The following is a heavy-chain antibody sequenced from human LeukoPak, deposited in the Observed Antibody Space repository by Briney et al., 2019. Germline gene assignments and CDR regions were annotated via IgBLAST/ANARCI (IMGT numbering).Heavy chain of an antibody. Sequence: GGSLRLSCAASGFTFSTYTMNWVRQAPGKGLEWVSFITSSSVNIYYADSVEGRFTISRDNAQNSLYLHMRSLRDEDTAVYYCARGDGFHYFDYWGQGVLVTVSS. J-gene: IGHJ4*02. CDR1: GFTFSTYT. CDR2: ITSSSVNI. CDR3: ARGDGFHYFDY. V-gene: IGHV3-48*02. D-gene: IGHD5-24*01.